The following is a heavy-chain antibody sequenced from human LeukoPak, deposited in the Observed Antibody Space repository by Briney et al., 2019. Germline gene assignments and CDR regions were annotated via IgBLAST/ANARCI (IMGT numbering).Heavy chain of an antibody. CDR1: GFTFSNAW. D-gene: IGHD3-22*01. CDR2: IKSKTDGGTT. Sequence: GGSLRLSCAASGFTFSNAWMSWVRQAPGKGLEWVGRIKSKTDGGTTDYAAPVKGGFTISRDDSKNTLYLQMNSLKTEDTAVYYCTTYYYASRYWFDPWGQGTLVTVSS. J-gene: IGHJ5*02. V-gene: IGHV3-15*01. CDR3: TTYYYASRYWFDP.